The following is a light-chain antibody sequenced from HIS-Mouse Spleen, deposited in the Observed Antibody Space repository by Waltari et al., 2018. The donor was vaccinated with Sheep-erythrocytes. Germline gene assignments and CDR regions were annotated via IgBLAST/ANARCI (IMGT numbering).Light chain of an antibody. Sequence: QSALTQPASVSGSPGQSITIPCTGTSSDVGGYNYVSWYQQHPGKAPKLMIYDVSIRPSGVSNRFSGSKSGNTASLTISGLQAEDEADYYCSSYTSSSTWVFGGGTKLTVL. CDR1: SSDVGGYNY. CDR2: DVS. J-gene: IGLJ3*02. CDR3: SSYTSSSTWV. V-gene: IGLV2-14*03.